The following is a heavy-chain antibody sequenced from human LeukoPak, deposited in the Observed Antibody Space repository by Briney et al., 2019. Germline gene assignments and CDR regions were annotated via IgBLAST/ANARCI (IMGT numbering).Heavy chain of an antibody. D-gene: IGHD1-26*01. J-gene: IGHJ4*02. CDR1: GYNFISYY. V-gene: IGHV1-46*01. CDR2: IDPAGGTT. Sequence: ASVKVSCKASGYNFISYYIHWVRQAPGQGLEWMGIIDPAGGTTTFAQKFQGRLTMTRDMSTSTVYMELNSLRSEDTAVFYCARAWEAVPGHYGVIDYWGQGTLVTVSS. CDR3: ARAWEAVPGHYGVIDY.